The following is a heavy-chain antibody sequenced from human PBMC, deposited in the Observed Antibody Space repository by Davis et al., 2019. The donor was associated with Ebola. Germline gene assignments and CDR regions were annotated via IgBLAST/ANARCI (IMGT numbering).Heavy chain of an antibody. J-gene: IGHJ4*02. Sequence: GGSLRLSCAASGFTFSSYSMNWVRQAPGKGLEWVGFIRNKAYGGTTEYAASVKGRFTISRDDSKSIAYLQMNSLKTEDTAVYYCTRENGGNSDYWGQGTLVTVSS. CDR3: TRENGGNSDY. CDR1: GFTFSSYS. V-gene: IGHV3-49*04. CDR2: IRNKAYGGTT. D-gene: IGHD4-23*01.